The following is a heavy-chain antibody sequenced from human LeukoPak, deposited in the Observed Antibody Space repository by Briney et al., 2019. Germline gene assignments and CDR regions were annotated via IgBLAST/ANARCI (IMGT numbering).Heavy chain of an antibody. V-gene: IGHV1-24*01. D-gene: IGHD3-3*01. CDR2: FDPEDGET. CDR1: GYTLTELS. J-gene: IGHJ4*02. Sequence: GASVKVSCKVSGYTLTELSMHWVRQAPGKGLEWMGGFDPEDGETIYAQKFQGRVTMTEDTSTDTAYMELSSLRSEDTAVYYCATAVFGVVIIPNYFDYWGQGTLVTVSS. CDR3: ATAVFGVVIIPNYFDY.